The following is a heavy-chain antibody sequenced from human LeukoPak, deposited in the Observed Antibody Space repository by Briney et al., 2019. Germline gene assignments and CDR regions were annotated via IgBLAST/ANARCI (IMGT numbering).Heavy chain of an antibody. J-gene: IGHJ4*02. CDR3: AWTGIVGATNIDC. CDR2: IYHSGST. V-gene: IGHV4-4*03. Sequence: PPGTLSLTCAVSGGSISSSNWGTGVRMPPGKGLDWFGEIYHSGSTNYNPPLKSRVAISVDKSKNQFSLKLSSVTAADTAVYYCAWTGIVGATNIDCWGQGTLVTVSS. CDR1: GGSISSSNW. D-gene: IGHD1-26*01.